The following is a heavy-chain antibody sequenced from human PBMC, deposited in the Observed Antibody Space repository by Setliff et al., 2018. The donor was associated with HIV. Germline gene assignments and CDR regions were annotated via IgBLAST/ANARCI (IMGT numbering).Heavy chain of an antibody. Sequence: PSETLSLTCTVSGASVSDHHWTWIRQTPEKRLEYIGRIRFSGGSNYNPSLSSRVTMSVDTSNNQFSLRLKSVTSADTAVYYCARLRSSTGLFCFLDSWGQGTRVTVSS. CDR3: ARLRSSTGLFCFLDS. V-gene: IGHV4-4*07. CDR1: GASVSDHH. D-gene: IGHD1-1*01. CDR2: IRFSGGS. J-gene: IGHJ4*02.